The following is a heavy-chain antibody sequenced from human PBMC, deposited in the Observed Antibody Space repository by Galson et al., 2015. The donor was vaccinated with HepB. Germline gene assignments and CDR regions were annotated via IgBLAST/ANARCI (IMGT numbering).Heavy chain of an antibody. CDR3: SRTLPGIDLDY. J-gene: IGHJ4*02. CDR1: GFTFSDYY. D-gene: IGHD3-3*02. Sequence: SLRLSCAASGFTFSDYYMEWVRQAPGKGLEWVGRIRHKARRYTTDYVASVEGRFTISRDDSKNSLYLQMDSLKTEDTAVYYCSRTLPGIDLDYWGQGTLVAVSS. CDR2: IRHKARRYTT. V-gene: IGHV3-72*01.